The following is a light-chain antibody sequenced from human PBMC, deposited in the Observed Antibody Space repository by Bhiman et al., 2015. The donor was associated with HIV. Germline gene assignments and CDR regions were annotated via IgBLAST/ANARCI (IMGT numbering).Light chain of an antibody. J-gene: IGLJ1*01. CDR1: RSDIGNYGY. CDR3: SSHTSRDLQV. Sequence: QSALTQPASVSGSPGESITISCTGTRSDIGNYGYVSWYQQHPGRAPKLMIYDVTYRPSGISDRFSGSKSGNTASLTISGLQAEDEADYYCSSHTSRDLQVFGSGTTVTVL. V-gene: IGLV2-14*03. CDR2: DVT.